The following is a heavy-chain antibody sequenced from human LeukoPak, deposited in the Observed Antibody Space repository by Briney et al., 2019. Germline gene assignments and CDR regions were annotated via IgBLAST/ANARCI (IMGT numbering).Heavy chain of an antibody. CDR2: IDTSGRT. J-gene: IGHJ3*02. D-gene: IGHD1-20*01. Sequence: SETLSLTCTVSGGSVSSGTYYWNWIRQPAEKGREGSGRIDTSGRTNYNPSLKSRVTISVDTSKNQFSLKVTSVTAADTAVYYCASQTLTDDAFDIWGQGTMVTVSS. CDR3: ASQTLTDDAFDI. V-gene: IGHV4-61*02. CDR1: GGSVSSGTYY.